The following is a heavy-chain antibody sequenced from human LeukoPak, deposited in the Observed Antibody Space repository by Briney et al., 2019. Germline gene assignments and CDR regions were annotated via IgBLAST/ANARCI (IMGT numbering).Heavy chain of an antibody. Sequence: QPGGSLRLSCAASGFTFSSCAMSWVRQAPVKGLEWVSAISGSGGSTYYADSVKGRFTISRDNSKNTLYLQMNSLRAEDTAVYYCAKLLRLEYYYDSSGLDYWGQGTLVTVSS. J-gene: IGHJ4*02. CDR3: AKLLRLEYYYDSSGLDY. CDR2: ISGSGGST. CDR1: GFTFSSCA. V-gene: IGHV3-23*01. D-gene: IGHD3-22*01.